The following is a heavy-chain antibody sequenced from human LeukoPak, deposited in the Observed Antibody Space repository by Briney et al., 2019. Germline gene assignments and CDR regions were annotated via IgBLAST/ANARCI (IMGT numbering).Heavy chain of an antibody. J-gene: IGHJ4*02. CDR1: GFTLSSYA. CDR3: AKAPVTTCSGAYCYPFDY. CDR2: ISVSGNT. V-gene: IGHV3-23*01. D-gene: IGHD2-15*01. Sequence: PGGSVRLSCAASGFTLSSYAMSWVRQGPGKGLEWVSAISVSGNTYHADSAKGRFTISRDSSKNTLYLQMNSLRAGDAAVYYCAKAPVTTCSGAYCYPFDYWSQGTLVTVSS.